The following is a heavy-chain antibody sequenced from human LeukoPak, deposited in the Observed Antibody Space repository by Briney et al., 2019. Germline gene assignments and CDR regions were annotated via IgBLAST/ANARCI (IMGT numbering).Heavy chain of an antibody. CDR3: ASFSSGWNDAFDI. CDR2: IYYSGST. J-gene: IGHJ3*02. Sequence: KPSETLSLTCTVSGGSISSSSYYWGWIRQPPGKGLEWIGSIYYSGSTYYNPSLKSQVTISVDTSKNQFSLKLSSVTAADTAVYYCASFSSGWNDAFDIWGQGTMVTVSS. V-gene: IGHV4-39*01. CDR1: GGSISSSSYY. D-gene: IGHD6-19*01.